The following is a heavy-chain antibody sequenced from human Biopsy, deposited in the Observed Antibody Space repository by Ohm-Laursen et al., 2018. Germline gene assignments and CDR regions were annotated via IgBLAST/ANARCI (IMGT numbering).Heavy chain of an antibody. CDR1: GVSINGGRYY. J-gene: IGHJ4*02. D-gene: IGHD4-23*01. CDR2: ISYTGYT. V-gene: IGHV4-61*03. CDR3: ARGSNDFGGLYFPR. Sequence: GTLSLTCIVSGVSINGGRYYWNWIRQPPGKGLEWIGHISYTGYTSYNASLKSRVTISVDTSRNHFSLRLSSLTAADTAVYYCARGSNDFGGLYFPRWGQGTLLTVSS.